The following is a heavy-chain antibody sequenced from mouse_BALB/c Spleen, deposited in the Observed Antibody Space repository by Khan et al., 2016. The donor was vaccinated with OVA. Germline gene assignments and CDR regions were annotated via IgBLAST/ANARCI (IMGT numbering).Heavy chain of an antibody. CDR2: IWGDGST. CDR3: ARANYGNYREAMDY. D-gene: IGHD2-1*01. Sequence: VQLKESGPGLVAPSQSLSITCTVSGFSLTGYGVNWVRQPPGKGLEWLGMIWGDGSTDYNSAFKSRLSISKDNSKSQVFLKMNSLQTDDTARYVCARANYGNYREAMDYWGQGTSVTVSS. J-gene: IGHJ4*01. CDR1: GFSLTGYG. V-gene: IGHV2-6-7*01.